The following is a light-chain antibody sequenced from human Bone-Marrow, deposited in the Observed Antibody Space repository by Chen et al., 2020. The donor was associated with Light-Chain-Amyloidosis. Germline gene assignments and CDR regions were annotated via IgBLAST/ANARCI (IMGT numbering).Light chain of an antibody. CDR3: QSYQGSSQGV. CDR1: RGRIANNY. V-gene: IGLV6-57*01. CDR2: EDD. Sequence: NFMLTQPHSVSESPGKTVIISCTRSRGRIANNYVQWYQQRPGSSPPTVIYEDDQRPSGVPDRFSGSIDRSSNSASLTISGLKTEDEADYYCQSYQGSSQGVFGGGTKLTVL. J-gene: IGLJ3*02.